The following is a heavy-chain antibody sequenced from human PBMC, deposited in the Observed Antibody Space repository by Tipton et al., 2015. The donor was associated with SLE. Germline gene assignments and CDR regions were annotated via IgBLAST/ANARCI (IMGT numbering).Heavy chain of an antibody. CDR3: ARHVTIFNYFDY. D-gene: IGHD3-3*01. CDR2: INHSGST. J-gene: IGHJ4*02. V-gene: IGHV4-34*01. Sequence: TLSLTCAVYGGSFSGYYWSWIRQPPGKGLEWIGEINHSGSTNYNPSLKSRVTISVDTSKNQLSLKLSSVTAADTAVYYCARHVTIFNYFDYWGQGTLVTVSS. CDR1: GGSFSGYY.